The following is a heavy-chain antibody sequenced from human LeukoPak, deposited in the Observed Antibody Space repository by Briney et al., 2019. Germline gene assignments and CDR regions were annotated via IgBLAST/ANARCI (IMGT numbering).Heavy chain of an antibody. D-gene: IGHD2-15*01. CDR3: AKDIVVVVAATIGMDV. J-gene: IGHJ6*04. CDR1: GFTFSSYA. Sequence: GGSLRLSCAASGFTFSSYAMSWVRQAPGKGLEWVSAISGSGGSTYYADSVKGRFTISRDNSKNTLYLQVNSLRAEDTAVYYCAKDIVVVVAATIGMDVWGKGTTVTVSS. CDR2: ISGSGGST. V-gene: IGHV3-23*01.